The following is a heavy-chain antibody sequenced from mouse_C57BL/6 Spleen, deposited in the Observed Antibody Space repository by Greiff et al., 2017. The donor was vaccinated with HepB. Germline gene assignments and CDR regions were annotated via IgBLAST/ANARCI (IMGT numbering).Heavy chain of an antibody. CDR1: GYTFTDYY. D-gene: IGHD1-2*01. CDR2: INPNNGGT. V-gene: IGHV1-26*01. J-gene: IGHJ4*01. CDR3: AREKDGLI. Sequence: EVQLQQSGPELVKPGASVKISCKASGYTFTDYYMNWVKQSHGKSLEWIGDINPNNGGTSYNQKFKGKATLTVDKSSSTAYMELRSLTSEDSAVYYCAREKDGLIWGQGTSVTVSS.